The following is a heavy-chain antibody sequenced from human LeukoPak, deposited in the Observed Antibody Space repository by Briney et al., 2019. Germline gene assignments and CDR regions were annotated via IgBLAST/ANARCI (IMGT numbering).Heavy chain of an antibody. D-gene: IGHD4-23*01. CDR3: ARQYGANSNFDY. V-gene: IGHV4-59*08. CDR2: IYYSGYT. J-gene: IGHJ4*02. Sequence: SKTLSLTCNVSGGSISSYYWSWIRQPPGEGLEWIGYIYYSGYTNYNPSLESRVTISVDTSKNQFSLKLSSVTAADTAVYYCARQYGANSNFDYWGQGTLVTVSS. CDR1: GGSISSYY.